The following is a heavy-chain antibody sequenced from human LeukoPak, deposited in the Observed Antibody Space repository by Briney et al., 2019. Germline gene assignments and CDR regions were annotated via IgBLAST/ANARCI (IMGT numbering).Heavy chain of an antibody. Sequence: TGGSLRLSCAASGFTFSGSALHWVRQAPGKGLEWIGRIGSRSNQYATAYGESVTGRFTVSRDDSKSTAYLEMNSLKVEDTAVYYCTRHPPRDDLTRGARFDYWGQGTLVTVSS. D-gene: IGHD5-24*01. CDR1: GFTFSGSA. V-gene: IGHV3-73*01. J-gene: IGHJ4*02. CDR2: IGSRSNQYAT. CDR3: TRHPPRDDLTRGARFDY.